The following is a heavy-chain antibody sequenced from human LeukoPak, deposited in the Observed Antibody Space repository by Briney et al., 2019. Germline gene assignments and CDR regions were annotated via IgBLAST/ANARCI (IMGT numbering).Heavy chain of an antibody. J-gene: IGHJ4*02. CDR1: GGSISSYY. V-gene: IGHV4-39*07. CDR2: IYYSGST. Sequence: SETLSLTCTVSGGSISSYYWGWIRQPPGKGLEWIGSIYYSGSTYYNPSLKSRVTISVDTSKNQFSLKLSSVTAADTAVYYCARDWDHGDYGFWGQGTLVTVSS. CDR3: ARDWDHGDYGF. D-gene: IGHD4-17*01.